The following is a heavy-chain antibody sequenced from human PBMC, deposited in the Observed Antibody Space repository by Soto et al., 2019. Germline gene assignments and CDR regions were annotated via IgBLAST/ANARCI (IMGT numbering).Heavy chain of an antibody. Sequence: QGQLVQSGAEVKKPGASVKVSCKASGYTFTSYGISWVRQAPGQGLEWMGWISAKKGNTKYAQKFQGGVTMTTDTSTSTAYMELRSLRSDDTAVYYCASEILSPDFYFHGMDVWGQGTTVTVSS. CDR2: ISAKKGNT. V-gene: IGHV1-18*04. CDR1: GYTFTSYG. D-gene: IGHD2-15*01. CDR3: ASEILSPDFYFHGMDV. J-gene: IGHJ6*02.